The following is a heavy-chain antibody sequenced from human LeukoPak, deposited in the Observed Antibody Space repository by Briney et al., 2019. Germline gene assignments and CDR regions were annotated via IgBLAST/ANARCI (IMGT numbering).Heavy chain of an antibody. CDR3: AREPIPAAFDI. J-gene: IGHJ3*02. V-gene: IGHV3-7*01. CDR2: IKQDGSEK. Sequence: PGGSLRLSCAASGFTFSSYWMSWVRQAPGKGLEWVANIKQDGSEKYYVDSVKGRFTTSRDNAKNSLYLQMNSLRAEDTAVYYCAREPIPAAFDIWGQGTMVTVSS. CDR1: GFTFSSYW. D-gene: IGHD2-2*01.